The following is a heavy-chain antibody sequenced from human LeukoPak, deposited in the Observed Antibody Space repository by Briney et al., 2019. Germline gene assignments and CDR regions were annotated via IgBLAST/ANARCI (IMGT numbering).Heavy chain of an antibody. CDR1: GFTFSSYA. J-gene: IGHJ4*02. Sequence: GGSLRLSCAASGFTFSSYAMHWVRQAPGKGLEYVSAISSNGGSTYYANSVKGRFTISRDNSKNTLYLQMGSLRAEDVAVYYCARGLGSRYYFDYWGQGTLVTVSS. V-gene: IGHV3-64*01. CDR2: ISSNGGST. D-gene: IGHD6-13*01. CDR3: ARGLGSRYYFDY.